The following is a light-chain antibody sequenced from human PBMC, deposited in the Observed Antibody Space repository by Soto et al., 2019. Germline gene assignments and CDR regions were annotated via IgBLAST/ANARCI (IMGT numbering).Light chain of an antibody. V-gene: IGLV2-11*01. CDR1: SSDVGGYNY. CDR3: CSYAGSYTLV. CDR2: DVS. J-gene: IGLJ2*01. Sequence: QSALTQPRSVSGSPGQSVTISCTGTSSDVGGYNYVSWYQQHPVKAPKLMIYDVSKRPSGVPDRFSGSKSGNTASLTISGLQAEDEADYYCCSYAGSYTLVFGGGTKVTVL.